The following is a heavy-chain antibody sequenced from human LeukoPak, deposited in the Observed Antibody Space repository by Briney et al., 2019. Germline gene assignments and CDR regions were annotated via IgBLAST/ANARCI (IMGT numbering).Heavy chain of an antibody. CDR2: IIPILGIA. D-gene: IGHD3-10*01. J-gene: IGHJ5*02. CDR1: GXTFSSXA. V-gene: IGHV1-69*04. Sequence: VKVSCKASGXTFSSXAISWVRQAPGQGLEWMGRIIPILGIANYAQKFQGRVTITADKSTSTAYMELSSLRSEDTAVYYCAREINGSGSYPNWFDHWGQGTLVTVSS. CDR3: AREINGSGSYPNWFDH.